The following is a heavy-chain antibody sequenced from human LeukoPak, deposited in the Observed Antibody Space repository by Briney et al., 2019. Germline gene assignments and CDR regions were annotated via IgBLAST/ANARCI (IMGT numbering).Heavy chain of an antibody. V-gene: IGHV3-21*01. CDR3: ASGDGIAAAGTGFDY. D-gene: IGHD6-13*01. CDR2: ISISNNYI. CDR1: GFTFSDYN. Sequence: KSGGSLRPSCVVSGFTFSDYNMNWVRQAPGKGLEWVSSISISNNYIYYADSVTGRFTISRDNAKNSLYLQMNSLRAEDTAVYYCASGDGIAAAGTGFDYWGQGTLVTVSS. J-gene: IGHJ4*02.